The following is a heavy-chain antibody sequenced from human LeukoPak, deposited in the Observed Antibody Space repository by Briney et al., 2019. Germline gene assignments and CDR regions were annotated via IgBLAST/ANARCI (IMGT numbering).Heavy chain of an antibody. CDR3: ARSDHNSWNAFDI. D-gene: IGHD1-26*01. J-gene: IGHJ3*02. CDR2: IIPIFGTA. Sequence: ASVKVSCKASGGTFSGYAITWVRQAPGQGLEWMGGIIPIFGTANYAQKFQGRVTITADKFTSTAYMELSSLTSEDTAVYYCARSDHNSWNAFDIWGQGTMVTVSS. CDR1: GGTFSGYA. V-gene: IGHV1-69*06.